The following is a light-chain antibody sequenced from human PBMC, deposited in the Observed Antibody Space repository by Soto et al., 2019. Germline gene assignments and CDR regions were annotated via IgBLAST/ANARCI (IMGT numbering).Light chain of an antibody. J-gene: IGLJ1*01. CDR3: AAWDDSLNGYV. Sequence: QSVLTQPPSVSEAPGLSVTMSCSGSSSNIGSNYVYWYQQLPGEAPKLLIYSNNQRPSGVPDRFSGSKSGTSASLAISGLQSEDEADYYCAAWDDSLNGYVFGTGTKLTVL. CDR2: SNN. V-gene: IGLV1-44*01. CDR1: SSNIGSNY.